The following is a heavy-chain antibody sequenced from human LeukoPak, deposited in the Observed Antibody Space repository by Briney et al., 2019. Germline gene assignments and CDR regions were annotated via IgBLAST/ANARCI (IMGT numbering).Heavy chain of an antibody. CDR2: IYPADSDI. Sequence: GESLKISWKGSGYSFTNSWIAWVRLMPGKGLEWMGLIYPADSDIRYSPSFQGQVTISAAKSINTAYLQWSSLKASDTAMYYCARLPHDNYFDYWGQGTLVTVSS. D-gene: IGHD3-22*01. J-gene: IGHJ4*02. V-gene: IGHV5-51*01. CDR3: ARLPHDNYFDY. CDR1: GYSFTNSW.